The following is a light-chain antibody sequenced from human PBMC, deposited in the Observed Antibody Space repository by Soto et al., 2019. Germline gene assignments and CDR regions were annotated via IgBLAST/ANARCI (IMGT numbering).Light chain of an antibody. CDR1: NIGTIR. CDR2: DDS. V-gene: IGLV3-21*02. Sequence: SYELTQPPSVSVAPGQTARVTCGGDNIGTIRVHWYQQKPGQAPVLVVSDDSDRPSGIPERFSGSNSGDTATLTISRVEAGDEANYYCQVWDSSSDHYVFGTGTKLTVL. CDR3: QVWDSSSDHYV. J-gene: IGLJ1*01.